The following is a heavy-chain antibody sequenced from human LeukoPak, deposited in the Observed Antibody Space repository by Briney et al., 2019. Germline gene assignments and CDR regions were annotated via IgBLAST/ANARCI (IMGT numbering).Heavy chain of an antibody. CDR1: GFTFTSYS. J-gene: IGHJ5*02. Sequence: PGGSLRLSCAASGFTFTSYSMSWVRQSPGKGLEWVSNIRAKGRDSYYADAVKGRFTISRDNSKNTLYLQMNSLRAEDTAVYYCATGGYTTWFDPWGQGTLVTVSS. CDR2: IRAKGRDS. CDR3: ATGGYTTWFDP. V-gene: IGHV3-23*01. D-gene: IGHD2-15*01.